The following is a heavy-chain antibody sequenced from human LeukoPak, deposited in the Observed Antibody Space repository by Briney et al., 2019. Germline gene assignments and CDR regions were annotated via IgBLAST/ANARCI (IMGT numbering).Heavy chain of an antibody. CDR3: ARETSGYSYPYPYYYMDV. Sequence: ASVKVSCKASGYTSTSYAMNWVRQAPGQGLEWMGWINTNTGNPTYAQGFTGRFVFSLDTSVSTAYLQIRSLKAEDTAVYYCARETSGYSYPYPYYYMDVWGKGTTVTVSS. D-gene: IGHD5-18*01. CDR1: GYTSTSYA. CDR2: INTNTGNP. V-gene: IGHV7-4-1*02. J-gene: IGHJ6*03.